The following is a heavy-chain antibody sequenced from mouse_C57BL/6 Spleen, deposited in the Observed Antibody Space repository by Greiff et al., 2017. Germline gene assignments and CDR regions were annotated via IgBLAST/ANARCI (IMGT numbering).Heavy chain of an antibody. D-gene: IGHD2-5*01. CDR3: ARHSDYSNLYAMDY. Sequence: EVMLVESGGDLVKPGGSLKLSCAASGFTFSSYGMSWVRQTPDKRLEWVATISSGGSYTYYPDSVKGRFTISRDNAKNNLYLQMNRLKSEDTAMYNCARHSDYSNLYAMDYWGKGTSVTVSS. CDR1: GFTFSSYG. V-gene: IGHV5-6*01. CDR2: ISSGGSYT. J-gene: IGHJ4*01.